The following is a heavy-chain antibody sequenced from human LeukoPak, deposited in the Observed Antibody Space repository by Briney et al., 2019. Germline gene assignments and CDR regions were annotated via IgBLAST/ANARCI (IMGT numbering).Heavy chain of an antibody. CDR1: GFSISSAYY. J-gene: IGHJ5*02. CDR2: ISHSGGT. CDR3: ARVSAASFDP. V-gene: IGHV4-38-2*01. Sequence: SETLSLTCAVSGFSISSAYYWGWIRQPPGKGLEYIGHISHSGGTTYNPSLKSRLTISLDTSKNHFSLKLNSVTAADKAMYFCARVSAASFDPWGQGTLVTVSS.